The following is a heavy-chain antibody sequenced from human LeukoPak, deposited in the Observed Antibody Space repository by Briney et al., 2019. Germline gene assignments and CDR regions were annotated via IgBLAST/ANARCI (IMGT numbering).Heavy chain of an antibody. D-gene: IGHD5-24*01. J-gene: IGHJ4*02. CDR2: IGSSDSAI. CDR1: GFTFSDYF. Sequence: PGGSLRLSCAASGFTFSDYFMSWIRQAPGKGLEWVSYIGSSDSAISYADSVKGRFTISRDNGMNLLYLQMNSLRGEDTAVYYCARGGASRWDKWGQGTLVSVSS. V-gene: IGHV3-11*04. CDR3: ARGGASRWDK.